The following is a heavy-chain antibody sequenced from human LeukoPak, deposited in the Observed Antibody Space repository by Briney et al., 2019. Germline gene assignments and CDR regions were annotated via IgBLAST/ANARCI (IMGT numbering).Heavy chain of an antibody. Sequence: ASVKVSCKASGGTFSRYAISWVRQAPGQGLEWMGRIIPIFGIANYAQKFQGRVTITADKSTSTAHMELSSLRSEDTAVYYCARYGGNSAYYYYGMDVWGQGTTVTVSS. CDR1: GGTFSRYA. J-gene: IGHJ6*02. CDR2: IIPIFGIA. CDR3: ARYGGNSAYYYYGMDV. D-gene: IGHD4-23*01. V-gene: IGHV1-69*04.